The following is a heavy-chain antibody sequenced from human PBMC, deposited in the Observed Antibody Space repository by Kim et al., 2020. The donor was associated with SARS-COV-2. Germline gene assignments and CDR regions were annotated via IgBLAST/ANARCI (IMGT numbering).Heavy chain of an antibody. V-gene: IGHV3-74*01. D-gene: IGHD6-13*01. CDR3: AVLSSWYGPAVDY. J-gene: IGHJ4*02. Sequence: GGSLRLSCAASGFTFSSYWMHWVRQAPGKGLVWVSRINSDGSSTSYADSVKGRFTISRDNAKNTLYLQMNSLRAEDTAVYYCAVLSSWYGPAVDYWGQGTLVTVSS. CDR2: INSDGSST. CDR1: GFTFSSYW.